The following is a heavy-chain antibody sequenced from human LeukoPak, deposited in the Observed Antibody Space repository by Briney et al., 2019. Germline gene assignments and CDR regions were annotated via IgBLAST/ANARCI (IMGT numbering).Heavy chain of an antibody. D-gene: IGHD3-10*01. V-gene: IGHV3-30*18. CDR2: ISYDGSNK. CDR3: AKDLAAYYYGSGRTFDY. Sequence: GRSLRLSCAASGFTFSSYGMHWGRQAPDKGLEWVAVISYDGSNKYYADSVKGRFTISTDNSKNTLYLQMNSLRDEDTAVYYCAKDLAAYYYGSGRTFDYWGQGTLVTVSS. CDR1: GFTFSSYG. J-gene: IGHJ4*02.